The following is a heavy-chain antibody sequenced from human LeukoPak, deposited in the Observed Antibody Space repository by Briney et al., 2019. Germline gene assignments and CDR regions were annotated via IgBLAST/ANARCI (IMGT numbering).Heavy chain of an antibody. CDR2: ISSSSSTI. J-gene: IGHJ6*02. Sequence: PGGSLRLSCAASGFTFSSYSMNWVRQAPGKGLEWVSYISSSSSTIYYADSVKGRFTISRDNAKSSLYLQMNSLRAEDTAVYYCARDFTYYDILTGYGMDVWGQGTTVTVSS. CDR1: GFTFSSYS. D-gene: IGHD3-9*01. CDR3: ARDFTYYDILTGYGMDV. V-gene: IGHV3-48*01.